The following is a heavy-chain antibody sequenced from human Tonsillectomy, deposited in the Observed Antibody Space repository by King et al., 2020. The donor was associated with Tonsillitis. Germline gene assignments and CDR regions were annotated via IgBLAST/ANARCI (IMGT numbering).Heavy chain of an antibody. CDR2: IYYSGST. J-gene: IGHJ3*02. CDR3: ARRATGIVVVPATRDAFDI. CDR1: GGSISSSSYF. V-gene: IGHV4-39*01. Sequence: QLQESGPGLVKPSETLSLTCKVSGGSISSSSYFWDWIRQPPGKGLEWIGSIYYSGSTYYNPSLKSRVTISVDTSTNRFPLKLSSVTAADTAVYYCARRATGIVVVPATRDAFDIWGQGTMVTVSS. D-gene: IGHD2-2*01.